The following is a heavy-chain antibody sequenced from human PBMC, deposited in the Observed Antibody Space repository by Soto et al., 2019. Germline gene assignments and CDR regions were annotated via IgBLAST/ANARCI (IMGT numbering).Heavy chain of an antibody. Sequence: VKVSCKASGGTFSSYAISWVRQAPGQGLEWMGGIIPIFGTANYAQKFQGRVTITADESTSTAYMELSSLRSEDTAVYYCATSRGSGYYDSSGYYYIDRCPGYWGQGTLVTVSS. D-gene: IGHD3-22*01. V-gene: IGHV1-69*13. CDR1: GGTFSSYA. J-gene: IGHJ4*02. CDR3: ATSRGSGYYDSSGYYYIDRCPGY. CDR2: IIPIFGTA.